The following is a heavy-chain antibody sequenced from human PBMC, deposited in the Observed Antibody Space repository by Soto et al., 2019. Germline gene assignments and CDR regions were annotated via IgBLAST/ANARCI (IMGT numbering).Heavy chain of an antibody. CDR1: GFSLSTSGVG. CDR2: IYWDDDK. J-gene: IGHJ5*02. V-gene: IGHV2-5*02. Sequence: SGPTLVNPTQTLTLTCTFSGFSLSTSGVGVGWIRQPPGKALEWLALIYWDDDKRYSPSLKSRLTITKDTSKNQVVLTMTNMDPVDTATYYCAHIPYDFWSGYPEAWFDPWGQGTLVTVSS. D-gene: IGHD3-3*01. CDR3: AHIPYDFWSGYPEAWFDP.